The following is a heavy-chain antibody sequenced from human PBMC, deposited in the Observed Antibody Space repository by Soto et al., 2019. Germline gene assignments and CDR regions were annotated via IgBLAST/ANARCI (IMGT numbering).Heavy chain of an antibody. CDR2: ISPSGGIT. Sequence: QVQLVQSGAEVRKPGASVKVSCKTSVYTFTIYYIHWVRQAPGEGFEWMGIISPSGGITDYAQKFQCSITMTRDTSTSTGYMELRSLRSEDTAVYYCARGETYYFDYWGRGTRVTVSS. CDR3: ARGETYYFDY. CDR1: VYTFTIYY. V-gene: IGHV1-46*01. J-gene: IGHJ4*02. D-gene: IGHD2-21*01.